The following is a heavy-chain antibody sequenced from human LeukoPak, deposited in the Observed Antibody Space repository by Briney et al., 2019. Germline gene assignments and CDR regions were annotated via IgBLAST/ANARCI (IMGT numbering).Heavy chain of an antibody. CDR1: GYTFTSYY. CDR2: INPSSGST. Sequence: GASVKVSCKASGYTFTSYYMHWVRQAPGQGLEWMGIINPSSGSTSYAQKLQGRVTMTRDTSTSTAYMELSSLRSEDTAVYYCARVGHLPYDFWSGYYKEYLDYWGQGTLVTVSS. CDR3: ARVGHLPYDFWSGYYKEYLDY. D-gene: IGHD3-3*01. J-gene: IGHJ4*02. V-gene: IGHV1-46*01.